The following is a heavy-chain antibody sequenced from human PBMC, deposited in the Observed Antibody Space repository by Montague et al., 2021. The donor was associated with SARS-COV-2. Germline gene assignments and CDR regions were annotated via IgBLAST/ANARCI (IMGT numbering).Heavy chain of an antibody. CDR2: IYYSGXT. CDR3: AGRLRGNQERGDY. Sequence: TLSLTCTVSGGSISSGSYYWGWIRQHPGKGLEWIGYIYYSGXTXYXXXXKSRVTISVDTSKNQFSLKLSSVTAADTAVYYCAGRLRGNQERGDYWGHGTLVTVSS. J-gene: IGHJ4*01. D-gene: IGHD3-16*01. V-gene: IGHV4-31*03. CDR1: GGSISSGSYY.